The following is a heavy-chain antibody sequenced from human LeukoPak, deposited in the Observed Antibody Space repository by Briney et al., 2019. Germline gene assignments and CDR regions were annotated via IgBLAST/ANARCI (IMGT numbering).Heavy chain of an antibody. J-gene: IGHJ3*02. CDR3: ARGQPGHAFDI. D-gene: IGHD2-2*01. Sequence: GGSLRLSCAASGFTFGNYWMHWVRQAPGKGLVWVSRIYSDGSFTSYADSVKGRFTISRDNAKNTVYLQMNSLRAEDTAVYYCARGQPGHAFDIWGQGTMVTVSS. CDR2: IYSDGSFT. V-gene: IGHV3-74*01. CDR1: GFTFGNYW.